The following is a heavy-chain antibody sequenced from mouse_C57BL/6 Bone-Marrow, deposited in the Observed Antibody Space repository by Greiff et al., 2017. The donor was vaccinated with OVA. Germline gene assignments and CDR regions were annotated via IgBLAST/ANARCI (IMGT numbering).Heavy chain of an antibody. CDR3: ASTARATAMDY. CDR2: IDPEEGET. D-gene: IGHD3-1*01. J-gene: IGHJ4*01. Sequence: VQLQQSGAELVKPGASVKLSCTASGFNIKDYYMHWVKQRTEQGLEWIGRIDPEEGETKYAPKFQGKATIKANTSSNTAYRQLSSLTSEDTAVYYGASTARATAMDYWVKEPQSPSPQ. CDR1: GFNIKDYY. V-gene: IGHV14-2*01.